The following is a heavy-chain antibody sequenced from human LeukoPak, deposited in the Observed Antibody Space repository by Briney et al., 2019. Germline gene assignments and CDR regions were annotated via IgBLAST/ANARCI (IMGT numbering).Heavy chain of an antibody. CDR1: GGSISSYY. CDR3: AREEYCSSTSCSIDY. J-gene: IGHJ4*02. D-gene: IGHD2-2*01. CDR2: IYTSGST. Sequence: SETLSLTCTVSGGSISSYYWSWIRQPAGKGLEWIRRIYTSGSTNYNPSLKSRVTMSVDTSKNQFSLKLSSVTAADTAVYYCAREEYCSSTSCSIDYWGQGTLVTVSS. V-gene: IGHV4-4*07.